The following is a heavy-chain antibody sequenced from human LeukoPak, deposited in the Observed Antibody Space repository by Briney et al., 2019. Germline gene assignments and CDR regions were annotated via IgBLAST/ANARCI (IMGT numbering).Heavy chain of an antibody. CDR1: GFTFSSYA. Sequence: GGSLRLSCAASGFTFSSYAMHWVRQAPGKGLEWVAVISYDGSNKYYADSVKGRFTISRDNSKNTLYLQMNSLRAEDTAVYYCAREDTMQDKSIDYWGQGTLVTVSS. V-gene: IGHV3-30-3*01. CDR2: ISYDGSNK. J-gene: IGHJ4*02. D-gene: IGHD5-18*01. CDR3: AREDTMQDKSIDY.